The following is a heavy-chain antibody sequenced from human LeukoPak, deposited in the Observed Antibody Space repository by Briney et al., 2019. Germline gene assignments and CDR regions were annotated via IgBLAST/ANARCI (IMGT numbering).Heavy chain of an antibody. CDR1: RYSFTSYN. CDR3: AREYCSGGSCLDAFDF. Sequence: GPSVKVSFKASRYSFTSYNMHWVRQAPGQGLEWMGIINPSGGSTRYAQKFQGRVTMTRDTSTNTVYMELSSLRSEDTAVYYCAREYCSGGSCLDAFDFWGQGTMVTVSS. J-gene: IGHJ3*01. CDR2: INPSGGST. V-gene: IGHV1-46*01. D-gene: IGHD2-15*01.